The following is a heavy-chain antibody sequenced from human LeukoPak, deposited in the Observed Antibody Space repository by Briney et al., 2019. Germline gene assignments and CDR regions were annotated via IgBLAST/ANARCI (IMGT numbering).Heavy chain of an antibody. CDR3: ARHDFYSNYPHNWFDP. D-gene: IGHD4-11*01. CDR2: FYHSGST. Sequence: SETLSLTCAVSAYSISSGYYWGWIRQPPGNGLEWIGSFYHSGSTYYNPSLKSRVTISVDTSKNQFSLKLSSVTAADTAVYYCARHDFYSNYPHNWFDPWGQGTLVTVSS. V-gene: IGHV4-38-2*01. J-gene: IGHJ5*02. CDR1: AYSISSGYY.